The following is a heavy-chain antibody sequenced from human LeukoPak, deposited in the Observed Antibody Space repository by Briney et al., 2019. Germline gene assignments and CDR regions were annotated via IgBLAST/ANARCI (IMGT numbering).Heavy chain of an antibody. CDR3: ARDIVYRRWSEEDH. CDR2: IRSGGST. J-gene: IGHJ4*02. CDR1: GFTFSSYW. Sequence: GGSLRLSCAASGFTFSSYWMSWVRQAPGKGLEWVSAIRSGGSTYYADSVRGRFTISRDNAENSLYLQMNSLRAEDTAVYYCARDIVYRRWSEEDHWGQGTLVTVSS. V-gene: IGHV3-66*01. D-gene: IGHD6-6*01.